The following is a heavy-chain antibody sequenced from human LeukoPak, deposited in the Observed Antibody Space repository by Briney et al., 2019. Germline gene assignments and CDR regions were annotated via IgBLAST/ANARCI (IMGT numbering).Heavy chain of an antibody. Sequence: SGGSLRLSCAASDFSFTTYAMSWVRQAPGKGLEWVSAISGSGGSTYYADSVKGRFTISRDNSKNTLYLQMNSLRAEDTAVYYCAKASAMIVVVSKHFDYWGQGTLVTVSS. D-gene: IGHD3-22*01. CDR1: DFSFTTYA. CDR3: AKASAMIVVVSKHFDY. V-gene: IGHV3-23*01. J-gene: IGHJ4*02. CDR2: ISGSGGST.